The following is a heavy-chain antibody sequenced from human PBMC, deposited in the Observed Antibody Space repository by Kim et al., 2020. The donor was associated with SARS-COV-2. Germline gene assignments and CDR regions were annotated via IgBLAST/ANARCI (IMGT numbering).Heavy chain of an antibody. CDR1: GGTFSSYA. CDR3: AREYYYGSGSYSLRRNRGWDY. J-gene: IGHJ4*02. CDR2: IIPILGIA. Sequence: SVKVSCKASGGTFSSYAISWVRQAPGQGLEWMGRIIPILGIANYAQKFQGRVTITADKSTSTAYMELSSLRSEDTAVYYCAREYYYGSGSYSLRRNRGWDYWGQGTLVTVSS. V-gene: IGHV1-69*04. D-gene: IGHD3-10*01.